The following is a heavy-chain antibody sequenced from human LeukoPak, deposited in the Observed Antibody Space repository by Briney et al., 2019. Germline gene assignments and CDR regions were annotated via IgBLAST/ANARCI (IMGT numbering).Heavy chain of an antibody. CDR3: ARDFDYYDSSGYNSDAFDI. CDR1: GYTFTGYY. Sequence: GASVKVSCKASGYTFTGYYIHWVRQAPGQGLEWMGWINPNSGGSKYAQKFQGRVTMTRDTSISTAYMELSRLRYDDTAVYYCARDFDYYDSSGYNSDAFDIWGQGTMVTVSS. V-gene: IGHV1-2*02. CDR2: INPNSGGS. D-gene: IGHD3-22*01. J-gene: IGHJ3*02.